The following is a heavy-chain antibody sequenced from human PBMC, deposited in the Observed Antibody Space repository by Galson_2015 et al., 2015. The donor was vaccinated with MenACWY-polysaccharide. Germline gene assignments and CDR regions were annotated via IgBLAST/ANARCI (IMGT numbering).Heavy chain of an antibody. CDR3: VRGRRDTAVAAPAAVLLDY. Sequence: SVKVSCKAPGYTFSSYDINWVRQATGQRLEWMGWMNPNSGNTGYAQKFQGRVTMTRNTSISTAYMELSSLTSEDTAVYYCVRGRRDTAVAAPAAVLLDYWGQGILVTVSS. D-gene: IGHD6-19*01. V-gene: IGHV1-8*01. CDR2: MNPNSGNT. J-gene: IGHJ4*02. CDR1: GYTFSSYD.